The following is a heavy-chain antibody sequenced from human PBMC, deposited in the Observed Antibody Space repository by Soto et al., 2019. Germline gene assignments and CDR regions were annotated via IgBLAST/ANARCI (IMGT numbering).Heavy chain of an antibody. CDR2: IDWDDDK. CDR3: ARSRVTTPSRWLQNWFDP. D-gene: IGHD4-17*01. Sequence: PTLVNPTQTLTLTCTFSGFSLSTSGMCVSWIRQPPGKALEWLARIDWDDDKYYSTSLKTRLTISKDTSKNQVVLTVTNMDPVDTATYYCARSRVTTPSRWLQNWFDPWGQGTLVTVSS. V-gene: IGHV2-70*11. CDR1: GFSLSTSGMC. J-gene: IGHJ5*02.